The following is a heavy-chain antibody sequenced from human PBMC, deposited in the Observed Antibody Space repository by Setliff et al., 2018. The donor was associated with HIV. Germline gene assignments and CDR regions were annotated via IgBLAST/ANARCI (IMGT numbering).Heavy chain of an antibody. Sequence: SETLSLTCTVSGGSIMSDGYYWNWIRQHPGKGLEWIGYIYNRGHTYYNPSLKGRVTTSVDTSQNQFSLKLSSVTVADTAIYYCAVMFFYGSGSKSNFDYWGKGTLVTVSS. CDR3: AVMFFYGSGSKSNFDY. V-gene: IGHV4-31*02. CDR1: GGSIMSDGYY. J-gene: IGHJ4*02. D-gene: IGHD3-10*01. CDR2: IYNRGHT.